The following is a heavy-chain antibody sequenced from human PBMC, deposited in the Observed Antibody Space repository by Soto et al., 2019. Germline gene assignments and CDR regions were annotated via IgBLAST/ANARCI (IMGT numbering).Heavy chain of an antibody. J-gene: IGHJ3*02. CDR1: GGSISSGGYY. CDR3: ALGYYDRSGYFWYDAFDI. CDR2: ICYSGST. V-gene: IGHV4-31*03. D-gene: IGHD3-22*01. Sequence: SETLSLTCTVSGGSISSGGYYWSWIRQHPGKGLDSTEYICYSGSTYYNPSLKSRVTISVDTSKNKFSLKLISVTAVDTAVYYCALGYYDRSGYFWYDAFDIWGQGTMVCVSS.